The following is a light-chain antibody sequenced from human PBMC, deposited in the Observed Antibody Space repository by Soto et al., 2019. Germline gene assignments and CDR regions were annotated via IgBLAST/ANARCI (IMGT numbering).Light chain of an antibody. CDR1: LDINNY. V-gene: IGKV1-33*01. J-gene: IGKJ4*01. CDR3: QQYDNLPLT. Sequence: DVQMTQSPSSLSASVGDRVTITCQASLDINNYLNWYQQKPGKAPKLLIYDASNLETGVPSRFSGSGSGTHFTFTISSLQPEDLATYYCQQYDNLPLTFGGGTKVEIK. CDR2: DAS.